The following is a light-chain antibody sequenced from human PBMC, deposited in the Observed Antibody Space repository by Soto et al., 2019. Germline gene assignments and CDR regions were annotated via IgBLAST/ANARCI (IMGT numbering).Light chain of an antibody. CDR2: DDS. V-gene: IGLV3-21*02. Sequence: SYELPQPPSVSVAPGQTARITCGGNNIGSKSVHWYQQKPGQAPVLVVYDDSDRPSGIPERFSGSNSGNTATLTISRVEAGDEADYYCQVWDSSSDLWVFGGGTKVTVL. CDR3: QVWDSSSDLWV. J-gene: IGLJ3*02. CDR1: NIGSKS.